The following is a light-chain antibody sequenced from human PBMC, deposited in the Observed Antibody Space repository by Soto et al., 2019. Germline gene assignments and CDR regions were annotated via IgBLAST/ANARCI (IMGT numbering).Light chain of an antibody. J-gene: IGKJ4*01. CDR2: HAS. Sequence: EIVLTQSPGTLSLSPGERATLSCRASQSVGRDYLAWYQQKPGQAPRLLIYHASSRATGIPDRFSGSGSGTDFTLTISRLEPEDFAEFSCQQYASLPLTFGGGTKVEIK. V-gene: IGKV3-20*01. CDR1: QSVGRDY. CDR3: QQYASLPLT.